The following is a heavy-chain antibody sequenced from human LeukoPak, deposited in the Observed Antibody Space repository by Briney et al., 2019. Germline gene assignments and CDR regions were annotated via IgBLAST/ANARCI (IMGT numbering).Heavy chain of an antibody. CDR2: ISSSSTYI. Sequence: GGSLRLSCAASGFTVSSNYMSRVRQAPGKGLEWVSSISSSSTYIYYADSVKGRFTISRDNAKNSLYLQMNSLRADDTAIYYCARESRSVVTRYFQHWGQGTLVTVSS. CDR3: ARESRSVVTRYFQH. D-gene: IGHD4-23*01. J-gene: IGHJ1*01. CDR1: GFTVSSNY. V-gene: IGHV3-21*01.